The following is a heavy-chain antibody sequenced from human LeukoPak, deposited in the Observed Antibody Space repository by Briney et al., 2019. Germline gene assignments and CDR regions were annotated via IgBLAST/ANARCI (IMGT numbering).Heavy chain of an antibody. J-gene: IGHJ4*02. D-gene: IGHD3-10*01. CDR2: IYHSGST. CDR3: ASRRFGEPIYFDY. Sequence: KPSGTLSLTCAVSGGSISSSNWWSWVRQPPGKGLEWIGEIYHSGSTNYNPSLKSRVTISVDKSKNQFSLKLSSVTAADTAVYYCASRRFGEPIYFDYWGQGTLVTVSS. CDR1: GGSISSSNW. V-gene: IGHV4-4*02.